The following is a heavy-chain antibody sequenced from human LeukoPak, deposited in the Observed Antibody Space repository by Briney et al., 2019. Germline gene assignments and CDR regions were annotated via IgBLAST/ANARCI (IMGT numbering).Heavy chain of an antibody. CDR1: GFTFGDYT. CDR2: ISWDGGST. D-gene: IGHD6-13*01. CDR3: AKDKGRHSSSWYYFDY. V-gene: IGHV3-43*01. J-gene: IGHJ4*02. Sequence: PGGSLRLSCAASGFTFGDYTMHWVRQAPGKGLEWVSLISWDGGSTYYADSVKGRFTVSRDNSKNSLYLQMNSLRTEDTALYYCAKDKGRHSSSWYYFDYWGQGTLVTVSS.